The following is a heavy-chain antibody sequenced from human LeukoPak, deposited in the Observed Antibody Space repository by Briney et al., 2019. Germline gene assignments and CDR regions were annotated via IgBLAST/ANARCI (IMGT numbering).Heavy chain of an antibody. CDR1: GGSISSYY. CDR2: IYYSEST. CDR3: ARGLGGSYGAWYAFDF. V-gene: IGHV4-59*08. Sequence: SETLSLTCTVSGGSISSYYWSWIRQPPGKRLEWIGYIYYSESTNYNPSLKSRVTISVDTSKNHFSLKLSSVTAADTAVYYCARGLGGSYGAWYAFDFWGQGTMVTVSS. D-gene: IGHD5-18*01. J-gene: IGHJ3*01.